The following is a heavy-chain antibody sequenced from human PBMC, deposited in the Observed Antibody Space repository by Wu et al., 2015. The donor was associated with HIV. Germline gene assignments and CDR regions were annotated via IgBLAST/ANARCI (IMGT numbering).Heavy chain of an antibody. Sequence: QVQLVQSGAEVKKPGSSVKVSCKASGGTFSSYAISWVRQAPGQGLEWMGRIIPIFGTANYAQKFQGRVTITADESTSTAYMELSSLRSEDTAVYYCAREDIRRDGYNLWGHFDYWGQGTLVTVSS. CDR2: IIPIFGTA. CDR1: GGTFSSYA. J-gene: IGHJ4*02. V-gene: IGHV1-69*13. D-gene: IGHD5-24*01. CDR3: AREDIRRDGYNLWGHFDY.